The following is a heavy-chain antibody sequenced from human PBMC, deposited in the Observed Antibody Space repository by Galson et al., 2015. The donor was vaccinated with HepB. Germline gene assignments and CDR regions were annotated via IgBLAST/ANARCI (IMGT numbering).Heavy chain of an antibody. Sequence: SVKVSCKASGFTLTSYYMHWVRQAPGQGLEWMGIINPSGGSTSYAQKFQGRVTMTRDTSTSTVYMELSSLRSEDTAVYYCARGIPLDIVVVVAAGDFDYWGQGTLVTVSS. CDR1: GFTLTSYY. J-gene: IGHJ4*02. CDR2: INPSGGST. CDR3: ARGIPLDIVVVVAAGDFDY. V-gene: IGHV1-46*01. D-gene: IGHD2-15*01.